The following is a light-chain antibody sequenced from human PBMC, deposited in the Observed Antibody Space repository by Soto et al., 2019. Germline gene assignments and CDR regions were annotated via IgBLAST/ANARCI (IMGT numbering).Light chain of an antibody. J-gene: IGKJ2*01. V-gene: IGKV3-20*01. CDR1: QSVSSSC. CDR3: QQYGSSPPYT. Sequence: EIVLTQSPGILSLSPGERATLSCRASQSVSSSCLAWYQQKPGQAPRLLIYGASNRATGIPDRFSASGSGTDFTLTISRLEPEDFAVYYCQQYGSSPPYTFGQGTKLEIK. CDR2: GAS.